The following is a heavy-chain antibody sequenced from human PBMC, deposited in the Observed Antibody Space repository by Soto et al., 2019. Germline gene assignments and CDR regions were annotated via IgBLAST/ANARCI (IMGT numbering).Heavy chain of an antibody. CDR2: ISGSGGST. D-gene: IGHD6-25*01. J-gene: IGHJ4*02. CDR3: AKDLQVISAYFDY. Sequence: PGGSLILSCAASGFTFSSYSMSWVRQAPGKGLEWVSAISGSGGSTYYADSVKGRFTISRDNSKNTLYLQMNSLRAEDTAVYYCAKDLQVISAYFDYWGQGTLVTVSS. CDR1: GFTFSSYS. V-gene: IGHV3-23*01.